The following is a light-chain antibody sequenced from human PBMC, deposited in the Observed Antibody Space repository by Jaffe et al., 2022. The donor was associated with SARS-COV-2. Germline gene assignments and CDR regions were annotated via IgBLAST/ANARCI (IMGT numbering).Light chain of an antibody. CDR1: QGIHNW. CDR2: AAS. Sequence: DIQMTQSPSSVSASVGDRVTITCRASQGIHNWLAWYQRKPGKAPKLLIYAASTLQSGVPSRFSGSGSGTDFTLTISSLQPDDFATYYCQQANSFPLTFGGGTKVEIK. J-gene: IGKJ4*01. V-gene: IGKV1-12*01. CDR3: QQANSFPLT.